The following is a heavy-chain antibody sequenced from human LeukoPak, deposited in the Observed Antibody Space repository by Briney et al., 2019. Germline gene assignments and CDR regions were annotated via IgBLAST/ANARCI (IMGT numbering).Heavy chain of an antibody. CDR3: ARDTVLDY. CDR1: GFTVSSNE. CDR2: ISYDGSNK. V-gene: IGHV3-30*04. Sequence: GGSLRLSCAASGFTVSSNEMSWVRQAPGKGLEWVAVISYDGSNKYYADSVKGRFTVSRDNSKNTLYLQMNSLRAEDTAVYYCARDTVLDYWGQRTLVTVSS. J-gene: IGHJ4*02. D-gene: IGHD4-17*01.